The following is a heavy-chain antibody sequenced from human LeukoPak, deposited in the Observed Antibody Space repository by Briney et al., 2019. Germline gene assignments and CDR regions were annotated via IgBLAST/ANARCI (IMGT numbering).Heavy chain of an antibody. D-gene: IGHD2-2*01. CDR3: AKDWQGSTSYFDY. V-gene: IGHV3-23*01. CDR2: ISGSGGST. J-gene: IGHJ4*02. Sequence: GGSLRLSCATSGFTFSSYAMSWVRQAPGKGLEWVSAISGSGGSTYYADSVKGRFTISGDNSKNTLYLQMNSLRAEDTAVYYCAKDWQGSTSYFDYWGQGTLVTVSS. CDR1: GFTFSSYA.